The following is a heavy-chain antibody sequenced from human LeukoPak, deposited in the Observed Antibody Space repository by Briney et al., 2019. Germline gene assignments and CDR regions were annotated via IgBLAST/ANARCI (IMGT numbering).Heavy chain of an antibody. CDR2: ISSSSSYI. V-gene: IGHV3-21*01. CDR3: ARDALIVVVRYFDY. D-gene: IGHD3-22*01. Sequence: GSLRLSCAASGFTFSSYSMNWVRQAPGKGLEWVSSISSSSSYIYYADSVKGRFTISRDNAKNSLYLQMNSLRAEDTAVYYCARDALIVVVRYFDYWGQGTLVTVSS. J-gene: IGHJ4*02. CDR1: GFTFSSYS.